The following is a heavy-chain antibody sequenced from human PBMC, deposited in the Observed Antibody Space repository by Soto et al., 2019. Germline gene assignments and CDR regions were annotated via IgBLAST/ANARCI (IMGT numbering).Heavy chain of an antibody. J-gene: IGHJ4*02. D-gene: IGHD6-13*01. V-gene: IGHV3-23*01. CDR2: ISGSGGST. CDR1: GFTFSNSA. Sequence: EVQLLESGGGLVQPGGSLGLSCAASGFTFSNSAVTWVRQAPWKGLEWVSTISGSGGSTYYADSVKGRFTISRDNSKNTLYLQMNSLRAEDTAVYYCAKDQGSSWYEIDYWGQGTLVTVSS. CDR3: AKDQGSSWYEIDY.